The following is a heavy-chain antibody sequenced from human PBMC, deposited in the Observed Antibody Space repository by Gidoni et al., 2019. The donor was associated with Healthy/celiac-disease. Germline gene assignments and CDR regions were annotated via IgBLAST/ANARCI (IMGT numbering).Heavy chain of an antibody. V-gene: IGHV2-26*01. CDR1: GFSLSNARMG. D-gene: IGHD3-3*01. J-gene: IGHJ4*02. Sequence: QVTLKESGPVLVKPTETLTLTCTVSGFSLSNARMGVSWIRQPPGKALEWLAHIFSNDEKSSSTSLKSRLTISKDTSKSQVVLTMTNKDPVDTATYYCARIQGYDFWSGYYTNYYFDYWGQGTLVTVSS. CDR3: ARIQGYDFWSGYYTNYYFDY. CDR2: IFSNDEK.